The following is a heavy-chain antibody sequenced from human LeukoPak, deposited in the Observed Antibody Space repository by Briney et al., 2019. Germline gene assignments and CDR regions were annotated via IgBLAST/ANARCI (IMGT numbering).Heavy chain of an antibody. Sequence: PSQTLSLTCTVSGGSISSGGYYWSWIRQHPGKGLEWIGYIYYSGSTYYNPSLKSRVTISVDTSKNQFSLKLSSVTAADTAVYYCAREVQGDQLGMATNGRAFDIWGQGTMVTVSS. CDR2: IYYSGST. J-gene: IGHJ3*02. D-gene: IGHD5-24*01. V-gene: IGHV4-31*03. CDR3: AREVQGDQLGMATNGRAFDI. CDR1: GGSISSGGYY.